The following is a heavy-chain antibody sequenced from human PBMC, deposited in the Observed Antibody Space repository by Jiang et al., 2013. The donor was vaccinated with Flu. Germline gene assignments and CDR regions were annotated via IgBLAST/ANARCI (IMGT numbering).Heavy chain of an antibody. D-gene: IGHD3-10*01. V-gene: IGHV4-61*01. CDR2: GVHGSI. CDR1: GDSVTTVSNY. J-gene: IGHJ6*02. Sequence: LKPSETLSLTCTVSGDSVTTVSNYWGWIRQVPREGTGVDRVFGVHGSISYNPSLISRAAISVDPSNNQISLKLSSVTAADTAVYFCARAPLRRPFYSYYGYGPLGPRDHGHRL. CDR3: ARAPLRRPFYSYYGYGP.